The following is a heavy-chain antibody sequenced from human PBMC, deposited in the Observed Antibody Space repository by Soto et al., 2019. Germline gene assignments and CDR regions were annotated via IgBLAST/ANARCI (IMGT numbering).Heavy chain of an antibody. Sequence: EVQLVESGGGLVQPGGSLRLSCAASGFTVSSNYMSWVRQAPGKGLEWVSVIYSGGSTYYADSVKGRFTISRHNSKNTLYLQMNSLRAEDTAVYYCARDRATYGSGSYYNVNYYYYMDVWGKGTTVTVSS. D-gene: IGHD3-10*01. CDR3: ARDRATYGSGSYYNVNYYYYMDV. J-gene: IGHJ6*03. V-gene: IGHV3-53*04. CDR2: IYSGGST. CDR1: GFTVSSNY.